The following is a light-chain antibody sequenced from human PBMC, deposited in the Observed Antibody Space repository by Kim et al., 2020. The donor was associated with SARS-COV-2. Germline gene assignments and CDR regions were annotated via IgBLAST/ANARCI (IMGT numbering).Light chain of an antibody. CDR3: QKYNVATWT. V-gene: IGKV1-27*01. J-gene: IGKJ1*01. Sequence: ASVGDRVTITCRASQAISNDLAWYQQRPGKVPKLLIYAASTLRSGVRSRFSGSGSRTDFTLTISSLQPEEVATYYCQKYNVATWTFGQGTKLDIK. CDR2: AAS. CDR1: QAISND.